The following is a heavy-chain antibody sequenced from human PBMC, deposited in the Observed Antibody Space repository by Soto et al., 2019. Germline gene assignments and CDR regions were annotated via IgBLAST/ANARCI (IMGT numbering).Heavy chain of an antibody. CDR3: ARDQDSVDAFDI. D-gene: IGHD2-21*01. Sequence: ASVKVSCKASGYTFTSYAMHWVRQAPGQRLEWMGWINAGNGNTKYSQKFQGRVTITRDTSTSTAYMELSSLRSEDTAVYYCARDQDSVDAFDIWGQGTMVTVSS. CDR2: INAGNGNT. CDR1: GYTFTSYA. V-gene: IGHV1-3*01. J-gene: IGHJ3*02.